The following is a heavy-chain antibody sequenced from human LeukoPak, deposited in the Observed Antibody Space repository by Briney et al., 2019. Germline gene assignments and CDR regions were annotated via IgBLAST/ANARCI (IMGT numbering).Heavy chain of an antibody. V-gene: IGHV3-21*01. CDR3: ARTYDFGDYYFDY. Sequence: PGGSLRLSCAASGFTFSSYSMNWVRQAPGKGLGWVPFISGRSNYIYYADSVRGRFTISRDNAKNSLYLQMNSLRAEDTAVYYCARTYDFGDYYFDYWGQGTLVTVSS. CDR1: GFTFSSYS. CDR2: ISGRSNYI. J-gene: IGHJ4*02. D-gene: IGHD4-17*01.